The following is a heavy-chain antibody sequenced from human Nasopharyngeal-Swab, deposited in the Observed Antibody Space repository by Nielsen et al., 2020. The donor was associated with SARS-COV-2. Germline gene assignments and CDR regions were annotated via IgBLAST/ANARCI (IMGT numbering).Heavy chain of an antibody. CDR1: GGSFSGYY. J-gene: IGHJ4*02. Sequence: SETLSLTCAVYGGSFSGYYWSWIRQPPGKGLEWIGEINHSGSTNYNPSLKSRVTIPVDTSKNQFSLKLSSVTAADTAVYYCAKSSSSWYAYYFDYWGQGTLVTVSS. D-gene: IGHD6-13*01. V-gene: IGHV4-34*01. CDR3: AKSSSSWYAYYFDY. CDR2: INHSGST.